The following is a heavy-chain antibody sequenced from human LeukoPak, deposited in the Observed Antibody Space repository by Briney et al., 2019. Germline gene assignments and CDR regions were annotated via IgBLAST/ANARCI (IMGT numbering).Heavy chain of an antibody. J-gene: IGHJ4*02. D-gene: IGHD6-19*01. CDR2: INAYNGYT. CDR3: ARGRGSSDWYYCDN. Sequence: PRASVKVSCKASGYTFTNYGITWVRQAPGQGLEWMGWINAYNGYTSYAQKIQDRVTVTTDTSTSTAYMELRSLRSDDTAVYYCARGRGSSDWYYCDNWGQGTLVTVSS. V-gene: IGHV1-18*04. CDR1: GYTFTNYG.